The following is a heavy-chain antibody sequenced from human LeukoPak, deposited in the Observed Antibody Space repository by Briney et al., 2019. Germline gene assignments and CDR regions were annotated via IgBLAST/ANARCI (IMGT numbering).Heavy chain of an antibody. CDR1: GFTFSTYG. CDR2: IGIGGSTT. V-gene: IGHV3-23*01. CDR3: ATPPYNYGLVLDY. Sequence: PGGSLRLSCTASGFTFSTYGMSWVRQAPGKGPEWVSSIGIGGSTTYYADSVKGRFTISRDNSKNTLYLQMNSLRAEDTAVYYCATPPYNYGLVLDYWGQGTLVTVSS. D-gene: IGHD5-18*01. J-gene: IGHJ4*02.